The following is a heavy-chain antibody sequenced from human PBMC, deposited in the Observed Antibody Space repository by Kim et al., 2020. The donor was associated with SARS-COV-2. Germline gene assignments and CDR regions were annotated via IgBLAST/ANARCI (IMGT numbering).Heavy chain of an antibody. CDR1: GFTFSSYW. CDR2: INSDGSST. CDR3: ARGGLNENIAAAGYTGPDY. V-gene: IGHV3-74*01. D-gene: IGHD6-13*01. J-gene: IGHJ4*02. Sequence: GGSLRLSCAASGFTFSSYWMHWVRQAPGKGLVWVSRINSDGSSTSYADSVKGRFTISRDNAKNTLYLQMNSLRAEDTAVYYCARGGLNENIAAAGYTGPDYWGQGTLVTVSS.